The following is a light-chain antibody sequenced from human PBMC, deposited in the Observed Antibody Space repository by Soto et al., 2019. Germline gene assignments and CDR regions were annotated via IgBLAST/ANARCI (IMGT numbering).Light chain of an antibody. CDR3: QQSYSTPRT. V-gene: IGKV1-39*01. CDR1: QSISSH. J-gene: IGKJ1*01. Sequence: DIQMTQSPSSLSASVGDRVTITCRASQSISSHLNWYQQKPGKAPKLLIFAASSLQSGVSSTFSGTGSGTDITLSITSLQPEEFQTYYCQQSYSTPRTFAQGTKVEI. CDR2: AAS.